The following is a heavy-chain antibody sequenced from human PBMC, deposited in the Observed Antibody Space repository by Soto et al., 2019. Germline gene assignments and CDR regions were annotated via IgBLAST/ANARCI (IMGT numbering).Heavy chain of an antibody. Sequence: EVQLVESGGGLVQPGGSLRLSCAASGSTFRTYWLSWVRQVPGKGLEWVANINLDGSEKNYVDSVKGRFTISRDNARNSLYLHMSSLRAEDTALYYCARDGSTSWYSYDYHGMDVWGQGTTVTVSS. CDR2: INLDGSEK. D-gene: IGHD5-18*01. CDR1: GSTFRTYW. J-gene: IGHJ6*02. CDR3: ARDGSTSWYSYDYHGMDV. V-gene: IGHV3-7*05.